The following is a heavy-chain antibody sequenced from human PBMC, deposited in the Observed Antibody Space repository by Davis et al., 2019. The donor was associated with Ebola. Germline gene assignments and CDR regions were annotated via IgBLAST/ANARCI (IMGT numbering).Heavy chain of an antibody. Sequence: MPSETLSLTCTVSGVSVSRHYWSWIRQPPGKGLEWIGYMSYSGRSDYRPSLRSRVTISIDTSKNDFSLKLSSVTAADTAVYYCAVYTVVVTDIRAEYFQHWGQGTLATVSS. J-gene: IGHJ1*01. CDR3: AVYTVVVTDIRAEYFQH. D-gene: IGHD2-21*02. CDR2: MSYSGRS. V-gene: IGHV4-59*02. CDR1: GVSVSRHY.